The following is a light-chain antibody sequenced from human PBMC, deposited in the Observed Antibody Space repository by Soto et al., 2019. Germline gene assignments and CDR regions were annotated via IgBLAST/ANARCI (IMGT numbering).Light chain of an antibody. Sequence: EIVLTQSPGTLSLSPGERATLSCRASQSVSSSYLAWYQQKPGQAPRLLIYGASSRATGIPDRFSGSGSGTDFTLTISILESEDFAVYYCQQYGSSPPAYTFGQGTKLEIK. CDR1: QSVSSSY. J-gene: IGKJ2*01. CDR2: GAS. V-gene: IGKV3-20*01. CDR3: QQYGSSPPAYT.